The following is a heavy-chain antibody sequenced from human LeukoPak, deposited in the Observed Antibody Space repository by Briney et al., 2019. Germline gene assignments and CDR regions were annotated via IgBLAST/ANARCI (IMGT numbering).Heavy chain of an antibody. J-gene: IGHJ6*03. CDR3: ARRGHRRTPRPYSGSYYYHYYMDV. CDR2: ISGSGGST. Sequence: GGSLRLSCAASGFTFSSYAMSWVRQAPGKGLEWVSAISGSGGSTYYADSVRGRFTISRDNARNSVYLQMSSLRAEDTAVYYCARRGHRRTPRPYSGSYYYHYYMDVWGKGTTVTVSS. V-gene: IGHV3-23*01. D-gene: IGHD1-26*01. CDR1: GFTFSSYA.